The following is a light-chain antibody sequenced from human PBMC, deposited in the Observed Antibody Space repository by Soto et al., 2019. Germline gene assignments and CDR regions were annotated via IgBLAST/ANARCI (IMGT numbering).Light chain of an antibody. V-gene: IGKV1-5*01. CDR2: DAS. CDR1: QTISSW. Sequence: DIQMPEGPFTLSTSVGDRVTITCRASQTISSWLAWYQQIPGKAPKLLIYDASNLESGVPSRFSGSGSGTEFTLTISSLQPEDFAVYYCQQYENYWTFGQGTRWIS. J-gene: IGKJ1*01. CDR3: QQYENYWT.